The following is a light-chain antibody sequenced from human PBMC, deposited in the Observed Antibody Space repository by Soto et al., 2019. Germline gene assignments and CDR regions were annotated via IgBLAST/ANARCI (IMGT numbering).Light chain of an antibody. CDR1: PSVANF. Sequence: EIVLTQSPATLSLSPGERAALSCRASPSVANFVAWYQQKPGQAPRLLIYGASSRATGIPDRFSGSGSGTDFTLTISRLEPEDFAVYYCRQYGSSAGTFGQGTKVDIK. V-gene: IGKV3-20*01. CDR2: GAS. CDR3: RQYGSSAGT. J-gene: IGKJ1*01.